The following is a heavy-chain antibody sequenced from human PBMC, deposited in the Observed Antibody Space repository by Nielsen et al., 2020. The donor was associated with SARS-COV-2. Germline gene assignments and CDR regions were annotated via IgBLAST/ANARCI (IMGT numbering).Heavy chain of an antibody. D-gene: IGHD3-22*01. CDR1: GYTFTSYD. V-gene: IGHV1-8*01. J-gene: IGHJ6*02. CDR2: MNPNRGNT. Sequence: ASVKVSCKASGYTFTSYDINWVRQATGQGLEWMGWMNPNRGNTGYAQKFQGRVTMTRNTSISTAYMELSSLRSEDTAVYYCARDRVTMIVVARGNYYGMDVWGQGTTVTVSS. CDR3: ARDRVTMIVVARGNYYGMDV.